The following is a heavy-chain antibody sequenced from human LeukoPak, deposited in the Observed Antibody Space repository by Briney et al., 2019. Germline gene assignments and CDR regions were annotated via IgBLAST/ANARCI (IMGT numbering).Heavy chain of an antibody. V-gene: IGHV3-30*18. CDR3: AKSISVRGFYDAFDI. CDR1: GLTFSSYG. J-gene: IGHJ3*02. CDR2: ISYDGSNK. D-gene: IGHD3-10*01. Sequence: PGGSLRLSCAASGLTFSSYGMHWVRQAPGKGLEWVAVISYDGSNKYYADSVKGRFTISRDNSKNTLYLQMNSLRAEDTAVYYCAKSISVRGFYDAFDIWGQGTMVTVSS.